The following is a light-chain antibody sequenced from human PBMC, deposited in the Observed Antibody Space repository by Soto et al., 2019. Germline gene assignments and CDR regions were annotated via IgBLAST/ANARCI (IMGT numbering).Light chain of an antibody. J-gene: IGKJ4*01. V-gene: IGKV1-5*03. CDR2: KES. Sequence: DIQMTQSPSTLSASVGDRVTMTCRASQSISSWLAWYQQKPGRAPKLLIHKESSLEGGFPSRFSGSGSGTEVTLTISSLQADDVATYYCQQYNSYISFGGGTKVEIK. CDR1: QSISSW. CDR3: QQYNSYIS.